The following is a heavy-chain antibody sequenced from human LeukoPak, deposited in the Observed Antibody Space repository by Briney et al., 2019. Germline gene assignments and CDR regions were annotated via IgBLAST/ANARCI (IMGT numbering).Heavy chain of an antibody. CDR2: IHTSGST. Sequence: PSETLSLTCTVSGGSVSSGNYFWSWIRPPAGKGLEGRGRIHTSGSTNYDPSPKSRVTISVDTSNTQSSLKLSSVTAADTAVYYCATQDSSSWYFDSWGQGTLVTVSS. CDR3: ATQDSSSWYFDS. V-gene: IGHV4-61*02. D-gene: IGHD6-13*01. CDR1: GGSVSSGNYF. J-gene: IGHJ4*02.